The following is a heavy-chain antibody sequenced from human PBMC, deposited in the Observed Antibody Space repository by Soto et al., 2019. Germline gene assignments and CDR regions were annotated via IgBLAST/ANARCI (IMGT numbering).Heavy chain of an antibody. J-gene: IGHJ4*02. CDR3: AREYSGSYSQYYFDY. D-gene: IGHD1-26*01. CDR2: ISSSGSTI. CDR1: GFTFSSYE. V-gene: IGHV3-48*03. Sequence: GGSLRLSCAASGFTFSSYEMNWVRQAPGKGLEWVSYISSSGSTIYYADSVKGRFTISRDNAKNSLYLQMNSLRAEDTAVYYCAREYSGSYSQYYFDYWGQGTLVTVSS.